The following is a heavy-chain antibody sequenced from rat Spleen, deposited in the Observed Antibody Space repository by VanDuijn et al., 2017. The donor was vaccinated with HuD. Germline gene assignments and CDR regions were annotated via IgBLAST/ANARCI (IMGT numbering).Heavy chain of an antibody. CDR2: IIYDDSST. D-gene: IGHD2-2*01. V-gene: IGHV5-29*01. Sequence: EVQLMESDGGLVQPGRSLKLSCAASGFPFSDYYMAWVRQAPTKGLEWVASIIYDDSSTSYRDSVKGRFTISRDNVKSTLYLQMDSLRSEETATYYCARAGYLRDWYFDFWGPGTMVTVSS. CDR3: ARAGYLRDWYFDF. CDR1: GFPFSDYY. J-gene: IGHJ1*01.